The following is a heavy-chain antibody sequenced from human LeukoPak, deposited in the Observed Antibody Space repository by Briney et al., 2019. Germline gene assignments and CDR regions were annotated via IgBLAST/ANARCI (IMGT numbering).Heavy chain of an antibody. D-gene: IGHD2-15*01. Sequence: PGGSLRLSCAASGFTFSRYAMSWVRQAPGKGLEWVSALGVSVSGYGGSTYYADSVKGRFTISRDNSKNTLYLQMNRLRAEDTAVYYCATDQTFRGSGHYTYFDYWGQGALVTVSS. CDR1: GFTFSRYA. CDR3: ATDQTFRGSGHYTYFDY. V-gene: IGHV3-23*01. J-gene: IGHJ4*02. CDR2: LGVSVSGYGGST.